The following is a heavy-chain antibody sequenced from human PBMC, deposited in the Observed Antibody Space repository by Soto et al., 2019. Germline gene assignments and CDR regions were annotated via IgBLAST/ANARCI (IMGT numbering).Heavy chain of an antibody. CDR3: TRPGPDAFDI. V-gene: IGHV5-51*01. CDR1: GYSFTSYW. CDR2: IYPSDSDT. Sequence: PGESLKISCKGSGYSFTSYWIGWVRQMPGRGLEWMVIIYPSDSDTRYSPSFQGQVTISADKSISTTYLQWIRLKASDTAIYYCTRPGPDAFDIWGQGTIVTVSS. J-gene: IGHJ3*02.